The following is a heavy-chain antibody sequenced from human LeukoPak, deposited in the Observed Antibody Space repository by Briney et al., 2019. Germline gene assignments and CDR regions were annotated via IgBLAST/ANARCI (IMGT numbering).Heavy chain of an antibody. Sequence: GRSLRLSCAASGFTFSSYGMHWVRQAPGKGLEWVAVIWYDGSNKYYADSVKGRFTISRDSSKNTLYLQMNSLRAEDTAVYYCAKGGSYSSSWLDYWGQGTLVTVSS. D-gene: IGHD6-13*01. CDR1: GFTFSSYG. V-gene: IGHV3-33*06. CDR2: IWYDGSNK. CDR3: AKGGSYSSSWLDY. J-gene: IGHJ4*02.